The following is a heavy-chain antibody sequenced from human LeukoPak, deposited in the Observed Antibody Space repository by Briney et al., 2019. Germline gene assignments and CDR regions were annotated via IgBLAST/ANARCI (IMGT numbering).Heavy chain of an antibody. CDR2: IYPGDSDT. D-gene: IGHD3-22*01. J-gene: IGHJ4*02. Sequence: GESLKISCKGSGNSFTSYWIGWLRQMHGKGLEWMGIIYPGDSDTRYSPSFQGQVTISADKSISTAYLQWSSLKASDTAMYYCARRQYYYDSSGYYYDYWGQGTLVTVSS. CDR1: GNSFTSYW. CDR3: ARRQYYYDSSGYYYDY. V-gene: IGHV5-51*01.